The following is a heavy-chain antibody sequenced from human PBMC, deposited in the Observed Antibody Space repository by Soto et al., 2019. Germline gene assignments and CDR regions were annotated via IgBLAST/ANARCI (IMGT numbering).Heavy chain of an antibody. J-gene: IGHJ6*02. CDR1: GFTFSGSA. D-gene: IGHD6-19*01. Sequence: EVQLVESGGGLVQPGGSLKLSCAASGFTFSGSAMHWVRQASGKGLEWVGRIRSKANSYATAYAASVKGRFTISRDDSKNTAYLQMNSLKTEDTAVYYCTAVAGQRGYYYYGMDVWGQGTTVTVSS. CDR3: TAVAGQRGYYYYGMDV. V-gene: IGHV3-73*02. CDR2: IRSKANSYAT.